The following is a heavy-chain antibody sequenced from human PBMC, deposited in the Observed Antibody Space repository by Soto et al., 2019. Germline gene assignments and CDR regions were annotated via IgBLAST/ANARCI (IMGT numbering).Heavy chain of an antibody. Sequence: EVQLVESGGGLVQPGGSLKLSCAASGFTFSGSAMHWVRQASGKGLEWVGRIRSKANSYATAYAASVKGRFTIARDDSKNTAYLQMNSLKTEDTAVYYCTRQGDDGDYGDLGYWGQGTLVTVSS. J-gene: IGHJ4*02. V-gene: IGHV3-73*02. CDR3: TRQGDDGDYGDLGY. CDR1: GFTFSGSA. CDR2: IRSKANSYAT. D-gene: IGHD4-17*01.